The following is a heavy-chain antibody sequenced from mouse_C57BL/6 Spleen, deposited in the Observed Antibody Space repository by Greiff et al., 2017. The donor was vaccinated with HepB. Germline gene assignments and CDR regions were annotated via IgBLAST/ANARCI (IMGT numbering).Heavy chain of an antibody. J-gene: IGHJ3*01. Sequence: QVQLQQPGAELVKPGASVKMSCKASGYTFTSYWITWVKQRPGKGLEWIGDIYPGNGNTNYNEKFKSKATLTVDTSSSTAYMQLSSLTSDDSAVYYCATLRVRSCFAYWGKGTMVTVSA. CDR3: ATLRVRSCFAY. CDR1: GYTFTSYW. CDR2: IYPGNGNT. D-gene: IGHD1-1*01. V-gene: IGHV1-55*01.